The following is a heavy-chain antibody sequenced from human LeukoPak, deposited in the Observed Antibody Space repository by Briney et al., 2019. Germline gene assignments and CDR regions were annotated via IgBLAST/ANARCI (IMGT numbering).Heavy chain of an antibody. CDR1: GFTFSSYA. CDR2: ISYDGSNK. Sequence: GGSLRLSCAASGFTFSSYAMHWVRQAPGKGLEGVAVISYDGSNKYYADSVKGPFTISRDNSKNTLYLQMNSLRAEDTAVYYCARDGLGIDYWGQGTLVTVSS. V-gene: IGHV3-30-3*01. J-gene: IGHJ4*02. D-gene: IGHD3-9*01. CDR3: ARDGLGIDY.